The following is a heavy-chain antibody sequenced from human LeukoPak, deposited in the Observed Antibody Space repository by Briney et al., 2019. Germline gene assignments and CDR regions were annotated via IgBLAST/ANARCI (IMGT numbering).Heavy chain of an antibody. V-gene: IGHV4-39*01. D-gene: IGHD3-10*01. CDR2: IYYSGST. J-gene: IGHJ3*02. Sequence: SETLSLTCTVSGGSISSSSYYWGWIRQPPGKGLEWIGSIYYSGSTYYNPSPKSRVTISVDTSKNQFSLKLSSVTAADTAVYYCARRSSMVRGVIIIPDAFDIWGQGTMVTVSS. CDR3: ARRSSMVRGVIIIPDAFDI. CDR1: GGSISSSSYY.